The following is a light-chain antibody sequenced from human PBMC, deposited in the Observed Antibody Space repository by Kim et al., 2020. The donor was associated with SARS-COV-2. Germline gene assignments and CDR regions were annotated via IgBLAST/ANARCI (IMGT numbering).Light chain of an antibody. V-gene: IGLV3-1*01. Sequence: YELTQPPSVSVSPGQTASITCSGDKLGDKYACWYQQKPGQSPVLVIYQDSKRPSGIPERFSGSNSGNTATLTISGTQAMDEADYYCQAWDSSTVEFGGGTQLTVL. CDR2: QDS. CDR3: QAWDSSTVE. CDR1: KLGDKY. J-gene: IGLJ2*01.